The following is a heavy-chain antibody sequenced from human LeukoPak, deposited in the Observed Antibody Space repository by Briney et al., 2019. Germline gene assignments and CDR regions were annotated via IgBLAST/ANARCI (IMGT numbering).Heavy chain of an antibody. D-gene: IGHD4-11*01. CDR3: ARGVKRGTVDFDY. V-gene: IGHV4-34*01. Sequence: SETLSLTCAVYGGSFSGYYWSWTRQPPGKGLEWIGEINHSGSTNYNPSLKSRVTISVDTSKNQFSLKLSSVTAADTAVYYCARGVKRGTVDFDYWGQGTLVTVSS. CDR2: INHSGST. J-gene: IGHJ4*02. CDR1: GGSFSGYY.